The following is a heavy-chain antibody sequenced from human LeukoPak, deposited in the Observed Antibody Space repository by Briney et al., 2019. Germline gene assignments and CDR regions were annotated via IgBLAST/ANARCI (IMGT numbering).Heavy chain of an antibody. D-gene: IGHD6-19*01. V-gene: IGHV3-7*01. CDR2: IKQDGSEK. J-gene: IGHJ4*02. Sequence: GGSLRLSCAASGFTFSNYWMSWVRQAPGKGLEWVANIKQDGSEKFYVDSVKGRFTISRDNAKKSLYLQMNSLRVEDTAVYYCAIVQGSSGPGIFEYWGQGTLVTVSS. CDR3: AIVQGSSGPGIFEY. CDR1: GFTFSNYW.